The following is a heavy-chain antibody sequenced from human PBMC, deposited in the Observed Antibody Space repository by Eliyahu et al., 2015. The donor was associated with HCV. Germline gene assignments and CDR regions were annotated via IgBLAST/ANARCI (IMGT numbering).Heavy chain of an antibody. D-gene: IGHD3-3*01. CDR1: GGSFSGYY. CDR3: ARSGRDLFGVVMYNWFDP. CDR2: INHSGST. V-gene: IGHV4-34*01. J-gene: IGHJ5*02. Sequence: QVQLQQWGAGLLKPSETLSLTCAVYGGSFSGYYWSWIRQPPGKGLEWIGEINHSGSTNYNPSLKSRVTISVDTSKNQFSLKLSSVTAADTAVYYCARSGRDLFGVVMYNWFDPWSQGTLVTVSS.